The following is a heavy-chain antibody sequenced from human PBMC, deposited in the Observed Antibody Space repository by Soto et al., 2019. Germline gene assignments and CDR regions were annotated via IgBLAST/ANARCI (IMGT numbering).Heavy chain of an antibody. CDR2: TKNKAASYAT. D-gene: IGHD3-10*01. CDR1: GFTFSDSY. Sequence: EVQLVESGGGLIQPGASLRLSCSTSGFTFSDSYIDWVRQAPGKGLEWVGRTKNKAASYATEYAASVKGRFSISRDHSQNSLYLQMNSLKIDDTAVYYCTAWGWGSDFGAAWGQGPQVIVSS. CDR3: TAWGWGSDFGAA. V-gene: IGHV3-72*01. J-gene: IGHJ4*02.